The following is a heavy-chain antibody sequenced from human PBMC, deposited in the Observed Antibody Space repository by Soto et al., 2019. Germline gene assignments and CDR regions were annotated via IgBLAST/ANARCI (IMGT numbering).Heavy chain of an antibody. D-gene: IGHD1-26*01. V-gene: IGHV3-53*01. CDR2: IYSGGNT. CDR1: GFTASDNY. CDR3: ARASGSRFFDY. J-gene: IGHJ4*02. Sequence: EVQLVESGGGLIQPGGSLRLSCAASGFTASDNYMSWVRQAPGKGLEWVTVIYSGGNTYYADSVKGRFTISRDNSKNTLYLQMNSLRSEDTAVYYCARASGSRFFDYWGQGTLVTVFS.